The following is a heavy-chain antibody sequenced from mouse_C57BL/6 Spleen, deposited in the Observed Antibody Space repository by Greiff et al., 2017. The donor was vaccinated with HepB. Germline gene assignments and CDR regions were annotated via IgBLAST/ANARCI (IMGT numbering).Heavy chain of an antibody. CDR3: TRAITTVVGGDAMDY. Sequence: QVQLQQSGAELVRPGASVTLSCKASGYTFTDYEMHWVKQTPVHGLEWIGAIDPETGGTAYNQKFKGKAILTADKSSSTAYMELRSLTSEDSAVYYCTRAITTVVGGDAMDYWGQGTSVTVSS. D-gene: IGHD1-1*01. CDR2: IDPETGGT. V-gene: IGHV1-15*01. CDR1: GYTFTDYE. J-gene: IGHJ4*01.